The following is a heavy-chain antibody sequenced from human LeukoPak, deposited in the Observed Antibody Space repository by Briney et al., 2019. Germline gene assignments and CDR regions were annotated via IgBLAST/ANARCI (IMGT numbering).Heavy chain of an antibody. Sequence: ASVKVSCKASGYTFTGYYMHWVRQAPGQGLEWMGWINPNSGGTNYAQKFQGRVTMTRDTSISTAYMELSRLRSDDTAVYYCARDLDPNYYDSSGYVYWGQGTLVTVSS. D-gene: IGHD3-22*01. CDR3: ARDLDPNYYDSSGYVY. J-gene: IGHJ4*02. CDR1: GYTFTGYY. CDR2: INPNSGGT. V-gene: IGHV1-2*02.